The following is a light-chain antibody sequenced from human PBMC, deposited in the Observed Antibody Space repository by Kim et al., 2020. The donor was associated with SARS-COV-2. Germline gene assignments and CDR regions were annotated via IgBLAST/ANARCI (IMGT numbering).Light chain of an antibody. CDR2: DAS. CDR1: QNVGSK. Sequence: VSPGERATLSCRASQNVGSKLAWYQQKPGQVPRLLIYDASTRATVIPARSSGSGSGTEFTLNISSLQSEDFAVYYCHQYNKWPLYSFGQGTKLEI. J-gene: IGKJ2*03. V-gene: IGKV3-15*01. CDR3: HQYNKWPLYS.